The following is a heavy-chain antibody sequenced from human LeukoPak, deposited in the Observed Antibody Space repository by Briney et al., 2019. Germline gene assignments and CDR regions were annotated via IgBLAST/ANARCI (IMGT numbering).Heavy chain of an antibody. V-gene: IGHV3-7*01. J-gene: IGHJ4*02. CDR2: TKKEGSEK. CDR3: ARDLAGVTGYTYGRGIDY. D-gene: IGHD5-18*01. CDR1: GFTSSSYW. Sequence: PGGSLRLSCAASGFTSSSYWMSWVRPAPGEGLEWVANTKKEGSEKYYVDSVKGRFTISTDNATTSLYLKMNRLRVEDTAVYYCARDLAGVTGYTYGRGIDYWGQGTLVTVSS.